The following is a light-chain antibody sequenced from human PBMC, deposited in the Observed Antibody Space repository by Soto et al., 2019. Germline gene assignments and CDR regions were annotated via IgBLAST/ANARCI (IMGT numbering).Light chain of an antibody. Sequence: QYVLTQPPSASGSPGQSVTISCTGASSDFGGTNYVSWYQQHPGKAPKLMIFEVTKRPSGVPDRFSGSKSGNTASLTVSGLQAEDEADYYCTSYAGSYADVVFGGGTKLTVL. J-gene: IGLJ2*01. CDR2: EVT. CDR1: SSDFGGTNY. V-gene: IGLV2-8*01. CDR3: TSYAGSYADVV.